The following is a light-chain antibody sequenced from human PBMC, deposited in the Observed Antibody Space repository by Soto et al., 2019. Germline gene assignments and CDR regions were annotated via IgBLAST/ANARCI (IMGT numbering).Light chain of an antibody. V-gene: IGLV1-44*01. CDR3: ATWDDSLSGVV. CDR1: RSNIGSNT. Sequence: QSVLTQPPSASGTPGQRVTISCSGSRSNIGSNTVNWYQQLPGTAPKLLIYSNDQRPSGVPDRFSASKSGTSASLAISGLRSEDEAEYFCATWDDSLSGVVFGGGTKLTVL. CDR2: SND. J-gene: IGLJ2*01.